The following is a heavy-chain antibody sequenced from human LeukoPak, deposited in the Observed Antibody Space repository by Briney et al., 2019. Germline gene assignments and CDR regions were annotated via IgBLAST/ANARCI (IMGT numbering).Heavy chain of an antibody. CDR1: GYSISSGYY. CDR2: IYHSGGT. V-gene: IGHV4-38-2*02. D-gene: IGHD3-22*01. CDR3: ARAGGYYDSSGYLFY. Sequence: PSETLSLTCTVSGYSISSGYYWGWIRQPPGKGLEWIGSIYHSGGTYYNPSLKSRVTISVGTSKNQFSLKLSSVTAADTAVYYCARAGGYYDSSGYLFYWGQGTLVTVSS. J-gene: IGHJ4*02.